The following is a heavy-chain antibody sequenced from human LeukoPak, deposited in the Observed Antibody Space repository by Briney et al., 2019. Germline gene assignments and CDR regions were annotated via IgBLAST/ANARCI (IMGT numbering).Heavy chain of an antibody. J-gene: IGHJ4*02. V-gene: IGHV3-23*01. CDR3: AKDGGIPYYYGSGSSFDY. Sequence: GGSVRLSCAASGFTFSSYAMSWVRQAPGKGLEWVSAISGSGGSTYYADSVKGRFTISRDNSKNTLYLQMNSLRAEDTAVYYCAKDGGIPYYYGSGSSFDYWGQGTLVTVSS. D-gene: IGHD3-10*01. CDR2: ISGSGGST. CDR1: GFTFSSYA.